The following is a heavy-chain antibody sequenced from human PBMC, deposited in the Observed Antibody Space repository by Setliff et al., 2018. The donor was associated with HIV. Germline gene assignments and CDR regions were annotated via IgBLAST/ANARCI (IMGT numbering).Heavy chain of an antibody. CDR3: AKGSRLFDY. CDR2: INNDTTTT. Sequence: QPGGSLRLSCAASGFTFSRYWMHWVRQAPGQGLVWVSGINNDTTTTTYADSVKGRFTISRDNSKNTLYLQMNSLRAEDTAVYYCAKGSRLFDYWGQGTLVTVSS. J-gene: IGHJ4*02. V-gene: IGHV3-74*01. CDR1: GFTFSRYW.